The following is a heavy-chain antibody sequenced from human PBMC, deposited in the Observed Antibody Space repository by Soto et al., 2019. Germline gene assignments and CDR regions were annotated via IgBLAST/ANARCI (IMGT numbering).Heavy chain of an antibody. Sequence: QLQLQESGPGLVKPSETLSLTCTVSGGSISSYYWSWIRQPPGRGLEWLGYIYYSGSTNYNPSLKSPVTISVDASKNQFSLKLSSVTAADTAVYYCARDYAVAGAYYFDYWGQGTLVTVSS. J-gene: IGHJ4*02. V-gene: IGHV4-59*01. CDR1: GGSISSYY. CDR3: ARDYAVAGAYYFDY. D-gene: IGHD6-19*01. CDR2: IYYSGST.